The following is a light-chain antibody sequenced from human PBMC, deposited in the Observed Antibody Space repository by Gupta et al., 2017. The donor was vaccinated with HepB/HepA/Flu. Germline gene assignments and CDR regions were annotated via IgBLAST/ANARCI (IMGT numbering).Light chain of an antibody. CDR2: DVS. J-gene: IGLJ2*01. CDR1: SSDVGSYNY. Sequence: QSALTQPRSVSGSPGQSVPISCTGPSSDVGSYNYVSWYQQHPGKAPKLMISDVSKRPSGVPERFSGSKSGNTASLTISGLQAEDEADYYCCSYAGSYTYVIFGGGTQLTVL. V-gene: IGLV2-11*01. CDR3: CSYAGSYTYVI.